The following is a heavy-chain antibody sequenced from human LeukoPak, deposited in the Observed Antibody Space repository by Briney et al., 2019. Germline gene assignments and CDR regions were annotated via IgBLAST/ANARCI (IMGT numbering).Heavy chain of an antibody. V-gene: IGHV3-23*01. CDR1: GFTFSSYV. J-gene: IGHJ4*02. Sequence: GGSLRLSCAASGFTFSSYVMSWVRQAPGKGLEWVSAISGSGGSTYYADSVKGRFTISRDNSKNTLYLQMNSLRAEDTAVYYCAKFSGIVVVPAAIHFDYWGQGTLVTVSS. D-gene: IGHD2-2*01. CDR2: ISGSGGST. CDR3: AKFSGIVVVPAAIHFDY.